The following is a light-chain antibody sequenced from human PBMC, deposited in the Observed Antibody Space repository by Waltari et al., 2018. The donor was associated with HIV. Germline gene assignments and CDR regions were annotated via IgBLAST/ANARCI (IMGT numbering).Light chain of an antibody. J-gene: IGLJ1*01. V-gene: IGLV1-40*01. Sequence: QSVLTQPPSVSGAPGQRGTISCTGSSSNIGAGSDVHWYQQLPGRAPKLLIYDNTNRPSGVPDRFSGSKSGTSAALAITGLQAVDETDYYCQSYDTSLSASVFGTGTKVTVL. CDR1: SSNIGAGSD. CDR2: DNT. CDR3: QSYDTSLSASV.